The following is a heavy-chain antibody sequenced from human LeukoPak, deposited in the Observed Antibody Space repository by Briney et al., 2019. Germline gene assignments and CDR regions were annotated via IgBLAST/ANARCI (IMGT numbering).Heavy chain of an antibody. V-gene: IGHV1-46*01. Sequence: ASVKVSCKASGYTFTGYYMHWVRQAPGQGLEWMGIINPSGGSTSYAQKFQGRVTMTRDMSTSTVYMELSSLRSEDTAVYYCARDVADRYCSGGSCYVPSTEDHYYYYYMDVWGKGTTVTVSS. D-gene: IGHD2-15*01. J-gene: IGHJ6*03. CDR1: GYTFTGYY. CDR3: ARDVADRYCSGGSCYVPSTEDHYYYYYMDV. CDR2: INPSGGST.